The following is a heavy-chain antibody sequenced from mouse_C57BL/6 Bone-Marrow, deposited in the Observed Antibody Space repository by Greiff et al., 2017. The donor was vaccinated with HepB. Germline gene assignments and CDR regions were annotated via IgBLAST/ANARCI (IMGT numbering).Heavy chain of an antibody. D-gene: IGHD1-1*01. CDR2: IYPGSGST. CDR1: GYTFTSYW. V-gene: IGHV1-55*01. CDR3: ARKTRGSIPPWFAY. J-gene: IGHJ3*01. Sequence: QVQLQQPGAELVKPGASVKMSCKASGYTFTSYWITWVKQRPGQGLEWIGDIYPGSGSTNYNEKFKSKATLTVDTSSSTAYMQLSSLTSEDSAVYYCARKTRGSIPPWFAYWGQVTLVTVSA.